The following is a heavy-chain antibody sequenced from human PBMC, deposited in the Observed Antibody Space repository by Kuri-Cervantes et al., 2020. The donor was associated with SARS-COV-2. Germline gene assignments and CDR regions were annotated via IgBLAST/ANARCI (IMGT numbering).Heavy chain of an antibody. Sequence: LSLTCAACGFTFSSYSMNWVRQAPGKGLERVAVIWYDGSNKYYADSVKGRFTISRDNSKNTLYLQMNSLRAEDTPVYYCARDTVRGVIRYYLDYWGQRTLVTVSS. CDR2: IWYDGSNK. D-gene: IGHD3-16*02. V-gene: IGHV3-33*08. J-gene: IGHJ4*02. CDR1: GFTFSSYS. CDR3: ARDTVRGVIRYYLDY.